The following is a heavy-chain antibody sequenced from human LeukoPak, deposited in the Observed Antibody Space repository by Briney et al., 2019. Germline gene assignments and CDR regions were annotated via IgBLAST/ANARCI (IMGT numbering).Heavy chain of an antibody. CDR3: ARASRGYVLMDV. CDR2: IKQDGSEK. Sequence: GGSLRLSCAASGFTFSSYWMSSVRQAPGKGLEWVANIKQDGSEKYYVGSVKGRFTISRDNAKNSLYLQMNSLRAEDTAVYYCARASRGYVLMDVWGKGTTVTVSS. CDR1: GFTFSSYW. D-gene: IGHD2-2*01. J-gene: IGHJ6*03. V-gene: IGHV3-7*01.